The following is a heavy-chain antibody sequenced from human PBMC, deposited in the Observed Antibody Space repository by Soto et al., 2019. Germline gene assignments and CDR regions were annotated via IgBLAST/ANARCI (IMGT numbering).Heavy chain of an antibody. CDR2: IWYDGSNK. Sequence: PGGSLRLSCAASGFTFSSYGMHCVRQAPGKGLEWVAVIWYDGSNKYYADSVKGRFTISRDNSKNTLYLQMNSLRAEDTAVYYCAKVAAAGLSGMDVWGQGTTVTVSS. J-gene: IGHJ6*02. CDR3: AKVAAAGLSGMDV. V-gene: IGHV3-30*02. CDR1: GFTFSSYG. D-gene: IGHD6-13*01.